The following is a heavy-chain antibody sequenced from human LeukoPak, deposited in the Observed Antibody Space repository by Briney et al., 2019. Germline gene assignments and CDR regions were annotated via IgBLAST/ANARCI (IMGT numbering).Heavy chain of an antibody. D-gene: IGHD1-14*01. J-gene: IGHJ4*02. CDR3: ATNLGDFDY. V-gene: IGHV4-59*01. Sequence: SETLSLTCTVSGGSISSYCWSWIRQPPGKGLEWIGYIYYSGSTNYNPSLKSRVTISVDTSKNQFSLKLSSVTAADTAVYYCATNLGDFDYWGQGTLVTVSS. CDR2: IYYSGST. CDR1: GGSISSYC.